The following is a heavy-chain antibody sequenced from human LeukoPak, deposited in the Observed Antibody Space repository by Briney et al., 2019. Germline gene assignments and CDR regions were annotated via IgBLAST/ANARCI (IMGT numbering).Heavy chain of an antibody. D-gene: IGHD3-16*01. J-gene: IGHJ4*02. Sequence: GGSLRLSCAASGFTFSTYGMHWVRQAPGKGLEWVTFIRSDGSNKYYADSVKGRFTISRDNSKNTLYLQMNSLRAEDTAIYYCARGGRIPSDYWGQGTLVTVSS. V-gene: IGHV3-30*02. CDR3: ARGGRIPSDY. CDR1: GFTFSTYG. CDR2: IRSDGSNK.